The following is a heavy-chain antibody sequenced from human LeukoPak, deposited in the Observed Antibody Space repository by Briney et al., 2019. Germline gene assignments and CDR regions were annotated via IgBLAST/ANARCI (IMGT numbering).Heavy chain of an antibody. CDR1: GFTFSSYA. V-gene: IGHV3-23*01. J-gene: IGHJ4*02. Sequence: GGSLRLSCAASGFTFSSYARSWVRQAPGKGLEWVSAISGSGGSTYYADSVKGRFTISRDNSKNTLYLQMNSLRAEDTAVYYCAKDLAYGGNYYFDYWGQGTLVTVSS. CDR2: ISGSGGST. CDR3: AKDLAYGGNYYFDY. D-gene: IGHD4-23*01.